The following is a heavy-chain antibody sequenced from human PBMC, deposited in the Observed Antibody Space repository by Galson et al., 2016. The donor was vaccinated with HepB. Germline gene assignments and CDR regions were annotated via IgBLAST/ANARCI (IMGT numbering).Heavy chain of an antibody. D-gene: IGHD4-17*01. V-gene: IGHV2-70*01. CDR1: GFSFTTSGMC. CDR3: ARSTYYGDYVYFDY. J-gene: IGHJ4*02. Sequence: PALVKPTQTLTLTCTFSGFSFTTSGMCVSWIRQPPGRALEWLALIDWDDDKYYSTSLKTRLTISKDTSKNQVVLTMTNMDPVDTTTYYCARSTYYGDYVYFDYWGQGTLVTVSS. CDR2: IDWDDDK.